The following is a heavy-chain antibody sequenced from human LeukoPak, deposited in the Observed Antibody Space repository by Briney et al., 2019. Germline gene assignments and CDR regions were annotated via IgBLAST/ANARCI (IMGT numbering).Heavy chain of an antibody. J-gene: IGHJ4*02. CDR1: GGSFSGYY. V-gene: IGHV4-34*01. Sequence: PSETLSLTCAVYGGSFSGYYWSWIRQPPGKGLEWIGEINHSGSTNYNPSLKSRVTISVDTSKNQFSLKLSSVTAADTAVYYCARGWGTGTTRAYFDYWGQGTLVTVSS. D-gene: IGHD1-7*01. CDR3: ARGWGTGTTRAYFDY. CDR2: INHSGST.